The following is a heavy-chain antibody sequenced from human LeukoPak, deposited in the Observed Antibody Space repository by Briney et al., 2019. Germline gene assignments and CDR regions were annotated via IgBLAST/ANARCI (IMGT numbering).Heavy chain of an antibody. CDR2: ISYDGSNK. Sequence: GGSLRLSCAASGFTFSSYAMHWVRQAPGKGPQWVAVISYDGSNKYYADSVKGRFTISRDNSKNTLYLQMNSLRAEDTAVYYCARDNSGSGSDYWGQGTLVTVSS. V-gene: IGHV3-30*04. D-gene: IGHD1-1*01. CDR3: ARDNSGSGSDY. CDR1: GFTFSSYA. J-gene: IGHJ4*02.